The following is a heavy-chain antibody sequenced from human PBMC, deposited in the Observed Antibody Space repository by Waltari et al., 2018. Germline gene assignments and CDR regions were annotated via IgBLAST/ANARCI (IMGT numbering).Heavy chain of an antibody. Sequence: QVQLVQSGAEVKKPGASVKVSCEPSGYTFTDFYIHWVRQAPGQGLEWMGWIHPNSGDTNYAQKFQGWVTMTRDTSISTAFMELTSDDTAVYFCARGAAGHADYWGQGTLVTVSS. CDR1: GYTFTDFY. CDR3: ARGAAGHADY. D-gene: IGHD3-10*01. J-gene: IGHJ4*02. CDR2: IHPNSGDT. V-gene: IGHV1-2*04.